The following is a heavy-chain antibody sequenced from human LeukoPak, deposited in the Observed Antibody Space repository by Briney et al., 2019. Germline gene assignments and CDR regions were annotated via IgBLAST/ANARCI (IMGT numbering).Heavy chain of an antibody. D-gene: IGHD3-22*01. V-gene: IGHV4-4*07. J-gene: IGHJ4*02. Sequence: SETLSLTCTVSGGSISSYYWSWIRQPAGKGLEWIGRTYTSGSTNYNPSLKSRVTMSVDTSKNQFSLKLSSVTAADTAVYYCASAPVYDSSPPALDYWGQGTLVTVSS. CDR1: GGSISSYY. CDR2: TYTSGST. CDR3: ASAPVYDSSPPALDY.